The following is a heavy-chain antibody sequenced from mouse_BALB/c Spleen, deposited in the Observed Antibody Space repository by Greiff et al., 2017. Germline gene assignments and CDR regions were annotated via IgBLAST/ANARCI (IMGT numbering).Heavy chain of an antibody. D-gene: IGHD1-1*01. J-gene: IGHJ1*01. Sequence: EVKLVESGGDLVKPGGSLKLSCAASGFTFSSYGMSWVRQTPDKRLEWVATISSGGSYTYYPDSVKGRFTISRDNAKNTLYLQMSSLKSEDTAMYYCARHGHTTVVAWYFDVWGSGTTVTVSS. CDR3: ARHGHTTVVAWYFDV. CDR1: GFTFSSYG. V-gene: IGHV5-6*01. CDR2: ISSGGSYT.